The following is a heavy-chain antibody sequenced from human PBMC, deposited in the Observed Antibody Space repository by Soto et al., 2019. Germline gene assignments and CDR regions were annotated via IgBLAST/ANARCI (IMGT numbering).Heavy chain of an antibody. CDR3: ARVPSGVIINFDY. CDR1: GGSISSGDYY. CDR2: IYYSGST. V-gene: IGHV4-30-4*01. J-gene: IGHJ4*02. Sequence: PSETLSLTCTVSGGSISSGDYYWSWIRQPPGKGLEWIGYIYYSGSTYYNPSLKSRVTISVDTSKNQFSLKLSSVTAADTAVYYCARVPSGVIINFDYWGQGMLVTVSS. D-gene: IGHD3-3*01.